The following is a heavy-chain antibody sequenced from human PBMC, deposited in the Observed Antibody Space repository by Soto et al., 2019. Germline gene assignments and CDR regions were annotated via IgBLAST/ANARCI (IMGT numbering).Heavy chain of an antibody. CDR3: AKDGQQWLATLGDFDY. D-gene: IGHD6-19*01. V-gene: IGHV3-23*01. J-gene: IGHJ4*02. CDR1: GFTFSSYA. Sequence: EVQLLESGGGLVQPGGSLRLSCAASGFTFSSYAMSWVRQAPGKGLEWVSAISGSGGSTYYADSVKGRFTISRDNSKNPLYLQMNSLRAEDTAVYYCAKDGQQWLATLGDFDYWGQGTLVTVSS. CDR2: ISGSGGST.